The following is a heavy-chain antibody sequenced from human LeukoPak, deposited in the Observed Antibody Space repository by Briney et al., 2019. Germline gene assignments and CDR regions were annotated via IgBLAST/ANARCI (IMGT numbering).Heavy chain of an antibody. V-gene: IGHV1-24*01. D-gene: IGHD2/OR15-2a*01. CDR2: FGHEDGET. CDR3: ATGAIVCDH. CDR1: GSTLSQIS. J-gene: IGHJ4*02. Sequence: ASVKVSCKVSGSTLSQISIDWVRQAPGKGLEWMGTFGHEDGETIYAQKFQGRFNMTVDTAADTAYMEVSSLMSEDTAIYYCATGAIVCDHWGQGTLVIVSS.